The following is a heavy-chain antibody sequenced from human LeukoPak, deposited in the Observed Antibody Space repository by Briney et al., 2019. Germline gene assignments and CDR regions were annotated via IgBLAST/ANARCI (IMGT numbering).Heavy chain of an antibody. CDR2: IQYDGSKK. CDR3: TKLGDMIVGPATFYGSVDP. CDR1: EFTLSRHG. Sequence: AGGSLRLTCAASEFTLSRHGMHWVRQAPGKGLEWVAFIQYDGSKKYYADSVKGRFTISRDNSKNTLFLQMNRLRLEDTAMYFCTKLGDMIVGPATFYGSVDPWGQGTLVTVSS. D-gene: IGHD3/OR15-3a*01. J-gene: IGHJ5*02. V-gene: IGHV3-30*02.